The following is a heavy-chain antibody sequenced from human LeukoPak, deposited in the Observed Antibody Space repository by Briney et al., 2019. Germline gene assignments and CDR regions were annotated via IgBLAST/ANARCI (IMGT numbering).Heavy chain of an antibody. Sequence: SQTLSLTCAISGDSVSSNGAAWNWLRQSPSRGLVWLVRTYYRYKWYNDYAVSVKSRITINPDTSKNQFSLQLNSVTPEDTALYYCATGTTGTGRGLDVWGKGTTVIVSS. J-gene: IGHJ6*04. D-gene: IGHD1-1*01. CDR3: ATGTTGTGRGLDV. V-gene: IGHV6-1*01. CDR1: GDSVSSNGAA. CDR2: TYYRYKWYN.